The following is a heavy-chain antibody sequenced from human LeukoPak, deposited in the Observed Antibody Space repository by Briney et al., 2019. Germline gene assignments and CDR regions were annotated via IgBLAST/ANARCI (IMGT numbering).Heavy chain of an antibody. J-gene: IGHJ4*02. Sequence: ASVKVSCKASGYTFIGYYLHWVRQAPGQGPEWMGWINPHSGDTNYAQKFQGRVIMTRDTSINTAYMELNRLTSDDMAVYYCALMTGGFTFDYWGQGTLVTVSS. D-gene: IGHD3-16*01. CDR1: GYTFIGYY. V-gene: IGHV1-2*02. CDR2: INPHSGDT. CDR3: ALMTGGFTFDY.